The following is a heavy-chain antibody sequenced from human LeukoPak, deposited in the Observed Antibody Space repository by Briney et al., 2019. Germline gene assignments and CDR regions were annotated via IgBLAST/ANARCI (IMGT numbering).Heavy chain of an antibody. V-gene: IGHV3-48*03. D-gene: IGHD6-19*01. J-gene: IGHJ4*02. CDR1: GFMFSSYE. CDR3: ALLAVASDFDY. CDR2: INPGGTTM. Sequence: GGSLRLSCAASGFMFSSYEMYWVRQAPGKGLEWVSYINPGGTTMYYADSVSGRSTISRDNAKNSLFLQMNSLRADDTAVYFCALLAVASDFDYWGQGSLVTVSS.